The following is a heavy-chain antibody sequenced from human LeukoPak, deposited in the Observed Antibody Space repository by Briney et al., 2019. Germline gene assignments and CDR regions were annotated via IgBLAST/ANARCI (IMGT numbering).Heavy chain of an antibody. J-gene: IGHJ6*02. CDR1: GYTFTGYY. CDR3: ARELWFGESHYYGMDV. Sequence: GASVKVSCQASGYTFTGYYMHWLRQAPGQGLDWMGWIHPNSGGTNYAQKFQGRVTMTRDTSISTAYMELSRLRSDDTAVYYCARELWFGESHYYGMDVWGQGTTVTVSS. V-gene: IGHV1-2*02. D-gene: IGHD3-10*01. CDR2: IHPNSGGT.